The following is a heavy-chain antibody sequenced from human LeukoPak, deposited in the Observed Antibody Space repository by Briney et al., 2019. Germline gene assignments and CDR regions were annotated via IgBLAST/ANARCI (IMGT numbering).Heavy chain of an antibody. CDR2: INPSGGST. CDR3: ARDQNPRWVGATRGNDAFDI. V-gene: IGHV1-46*01. J-gene: IGHJ3*02. Sequence: GASVKVSCKASGYTFTSYYMHWVRQAPGQGLEWMGLINPSGGSTSYAQKFQGRVTMTRDTSTSTVYMELSSLRSEDTAVYYCARDQNPRWVGATRGNDAFDIWGQGTMVTVSS. D-gene: IGHD1-26*01. CDR1: GYTFTSYY.